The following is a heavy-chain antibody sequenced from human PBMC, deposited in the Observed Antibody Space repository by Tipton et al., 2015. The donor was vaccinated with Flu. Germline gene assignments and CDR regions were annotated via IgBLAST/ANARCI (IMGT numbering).Heavy chain of an antibody. V-gene: IGHV4-34*01. CDR2: INHSGST. J-gene: IGHJ3*01. CDR3: AREWELLPYDVFDV. Sequence: TLSLTCAVYSGSFSGYFWSWIRQPPGKGLEWIGEINHSGSTNYNPSLKSRVTISVDTSKSQFSLRLSSVTAADTAVYFCAREWELLPYDVFDVWDQGTVVTVSS. CDR1: SGSFSGYF. D-gene: IGHD3-22*01.